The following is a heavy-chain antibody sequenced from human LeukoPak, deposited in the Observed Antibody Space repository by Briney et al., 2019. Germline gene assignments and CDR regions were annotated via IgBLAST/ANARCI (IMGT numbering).Heavy chain of an antibody. Sequence: GGSLRLSCAASGFTFSSYWMSWVRQAPGKGLEWVANIKQDGSEKYYVDSVKGRFTISRDNAKNSLYLQMNSLRAENTAVYYCARGTAAGLRTNLDYWGQGTLVTVSS. CDR1: GFTFSSYW. D-gene: IGHD6-13*01. CDR2: IKQDGSEK. V-gene: IGHV3-7*01. J-gene: IGHJ4*02. CDR3: ARGTAAGLRTNLDY.